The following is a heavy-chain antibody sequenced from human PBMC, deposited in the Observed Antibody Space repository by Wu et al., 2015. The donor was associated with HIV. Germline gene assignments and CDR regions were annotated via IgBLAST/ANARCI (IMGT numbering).Heavy chain of an antibody. V-gene: IGHV1-69*13. CDR1: GGTFNSYA. CDR3: VRDSSWFDS. J-gene: IGHJ5*01. CDR2: ILPIFGTT. Sequence: QVQLVQSGAEVKKPGASVKVSCKTSGGTFNSYAITWVRQAPGQGLECMGRILPIFGTTDYAQKFQGRVTLTADESTTTAYMELRTLRSDDTAVYFCVRDSSWFDSWGQGTRVTVS.